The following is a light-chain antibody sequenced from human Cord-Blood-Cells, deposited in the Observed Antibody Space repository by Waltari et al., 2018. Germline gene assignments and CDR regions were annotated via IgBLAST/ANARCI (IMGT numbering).Light chain of an antibody. J-gene: IGLJ2*01. CDR1: NLGDKY. V-gene: IGLV3-1*01. CDR2: QDS. CDR3: QAWDSSTVV. Sequence: SYELTQPPSVSVSPGQPASITCSGDNLGDKYACWYQQKPGQSPVRVIYQDSKRHSGIPERFSGSNSGNTATLTISGTQAMDEADYYCQAWDSSTVVFGGGTKLTVL.